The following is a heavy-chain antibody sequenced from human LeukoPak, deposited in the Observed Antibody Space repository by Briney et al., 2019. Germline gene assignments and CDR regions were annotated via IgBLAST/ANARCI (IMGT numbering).Heavy chain of an antibody. CDR3: ARDGIYYGSGSYLYWFDP. CDR2: INPSGGST. V-gene: IGHV1-46*01. J-gene: IGHJ5*02. D-gene: IGHD3-10*01. CDR1: GYTFTSYY. Sequence: GASVKVSRKASGYTFTSYYMHWVRQAPGQGLEWMGIINPSGGSTSYAQKFQGRVTMTRDTSTSTVYMELSSLRSEDTAVYYCARDGIYYGSGSYLYWFDPWGQGTLVTVSS.